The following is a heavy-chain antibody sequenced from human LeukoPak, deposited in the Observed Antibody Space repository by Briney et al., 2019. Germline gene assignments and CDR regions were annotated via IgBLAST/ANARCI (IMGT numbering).Heavy chain of an antibody. D-gene: IGHD3-22*01. J-gene: IGHJ4*02. Sequence: KTSETLSLTCTVSGDSISSYHWSWIRQPPGKGLEWIGYISYSGGPNYNPSHKSRVTISVDTSKNQFSLKLTSVTAADTAVYYCAREYYGSSGYYNDYWGQGALVTVS. CDR2: ISYSGGP. CDR3: AREYYGSSGYYNDY. V-gene: IGHV4-59*01. CDR1: GDSISSYH.